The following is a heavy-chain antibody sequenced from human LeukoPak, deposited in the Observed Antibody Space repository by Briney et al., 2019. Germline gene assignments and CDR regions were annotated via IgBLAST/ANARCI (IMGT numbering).Heavy chain of an antibody. J-gene: IGHJ4*02. CDR1: GFTVSSNY. Sequence: GGSLRLSCAASGFTVSSNYMSWVRQAPGTGLEWVSVIYSGGSTYYADSVKGRFTISRDNSKNTLYLQMNSLRAEDTAVYYCARGPSWGYDILAVWGQGTLVTVSS. D-gene: IGHD3-9*01. V-gene: IGHV3-53*01. CDR2: IYSGGST. CDR3: ARGPSWGYDILAV.